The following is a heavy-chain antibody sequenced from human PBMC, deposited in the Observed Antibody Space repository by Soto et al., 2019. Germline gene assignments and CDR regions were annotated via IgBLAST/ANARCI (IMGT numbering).Heavy chain of an antibody. Sequence: PSETLSLTCAVSGGSISSGGYSWSWIRQPPGKGLEWIGYIYHSGSTYYNPSPKSRVTISVDRSKNQFSLKLSSVTAADTAVYYCASMTTVTKVDYWGQGTLVNVSS. D-gene: IGHD4-17*01. CDR2: IYHSGST. CDR3: ASMTTVTKVDY. V-gene: IGHV4-30-2*01. J-gene: IGHJ4*02. CDR1: GGSISSGGYS.